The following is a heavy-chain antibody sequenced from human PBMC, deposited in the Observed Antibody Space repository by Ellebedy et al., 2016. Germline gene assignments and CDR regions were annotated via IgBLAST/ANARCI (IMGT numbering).Heavy chain of an antibody. J-gene: IGHJ4*02. V-gene: IGHV4-4*07. Sequence: SETLSLXCTVSGDSISSYYWTWIRQSPGKGLEWIGRFFTSGSTDYSPSLRSRVTMSVDTSRNQIYLELNSMTAADTAVYYCARAIRFGSGFDWGLDYWGQGILVTVSS. CDR2: FFTSGST. D-gene: IGHD3-3*01. CDR3: ARAIRFGSGFDWGLDY. CDR1: GDSISSYY.